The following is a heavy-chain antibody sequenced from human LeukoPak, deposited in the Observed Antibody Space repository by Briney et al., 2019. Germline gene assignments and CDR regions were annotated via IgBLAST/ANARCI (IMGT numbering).Heavy chain of an antibody. CDR2: LIGSSGAT. J-gene: IGHJ4*02. V-gene: IGHV3-23*01. D-gene: IGHD5-12*01. CDR3: AKGAYDYIEIAYLDY. CDR1: GFTFSNYA. Sequence: LAGGSLRLSCAASGFTFSNYAMNWVRQAPGKGLEWVAVLIGSSGATDYADSVKGRFTISRDNSKNTLFLQMNSLRAEDTAIYYCAKGAYDYIEIAYLDYWGQGALVTVSS.